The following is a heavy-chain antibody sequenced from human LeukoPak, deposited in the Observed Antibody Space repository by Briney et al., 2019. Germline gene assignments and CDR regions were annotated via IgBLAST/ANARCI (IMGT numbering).Heavy chain of an antibody. V-gene: IGHV3-33*01. CDR1: GFTFSSYG. CDR2: IWYDGSNK. J-gene: IGHJ4*02. CDR3: ARDSYYYDSSGSLDY. D-gene: IGHD3-22*01. Sequence: GGSLRLSCAASGFTFSSYGVHWVRQAPGKGLEWVAVIWYDGSNKYYADSVKGRFTISRDNSKNTLYLQMNSLRAEDTAVYYCARDSYYYDSSGSLDYWGQGTLVTVSS.